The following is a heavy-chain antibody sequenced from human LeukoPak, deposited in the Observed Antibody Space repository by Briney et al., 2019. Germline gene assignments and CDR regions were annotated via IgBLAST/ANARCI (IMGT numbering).Heavy chain of an antibody. CDR3: ARSITIFGVVINSFDP. J-gene: IGHJ5*02. V-gene: IGHV3-21*01. D-gene: IGHD3-3*01. CDR1: GFTFNSYT. CDR2: ISSSSTYI. Sequence: PGGSLRLSCAASGFTFNSYTMNWVRQAPGKGLEWVSSISSSSTYIYYADSVKGRFTISRDNAKNSLYLQMNSLRAEDTAVYYCARSITIFGVVINSFDPWGQGTLVTVSS.